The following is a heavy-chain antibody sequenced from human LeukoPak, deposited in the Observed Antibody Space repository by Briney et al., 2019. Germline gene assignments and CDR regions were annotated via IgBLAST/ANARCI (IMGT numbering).Heavy chain of an antibody. V-gene: IGHV3-48*01. D-gene: IGHD2-2*01. J-gene: IGHJ3*02. CDR2: IVSAI. CDR3: ARDHAYAFDI. CDR1: GFTFSDYS. Sequence: GGSLRLSCVASGFTFSDYSLNWVRQAPGKGLEWISYIVSAIYYADSVEGRFTISRDNAKNSLFLQMNSLRAEDTAVYYCARDHAYAFDIWGQGTLVTVSS.